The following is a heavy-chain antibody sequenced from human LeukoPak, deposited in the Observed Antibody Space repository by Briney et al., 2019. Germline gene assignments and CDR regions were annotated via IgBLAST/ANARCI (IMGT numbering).Heavy chain of an antibody. Sequence: PSETLSLTCTVSGGSISRYYWSWIRQPAGKGLEWIGRIHTSGSTNYNPSLKSRVTMSVDTSKKQFSLKLTSVTAADTAVYYCARAGDYGDYVGWFDPWGQGTLVTVSS. V-gene: IGHV4-4*07. CDR2: IHTSGST. CDR3: ARAGDYGDYVGWFDP. D-gene: IGHD4-17*01. CDR1: GGSISRYY. J-gene: IGHJ5*02.